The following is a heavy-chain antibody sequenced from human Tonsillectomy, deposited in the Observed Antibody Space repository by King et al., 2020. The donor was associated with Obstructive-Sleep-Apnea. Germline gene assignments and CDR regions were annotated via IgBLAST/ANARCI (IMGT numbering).Heavy chain of an antibody. D-gene: IGHD6-19*01. V-gene: IGHV4-39*07. J-gene: IGHJ5*02. CDR1: GDSIISSRHF. CDR3: ARDPGIVVARVPYPNCFDR. Sequence: QLQESGPGLVKPSETLSLTCTLSGDSIISSRHFWGWIRQPPGKGLEWIGTVSYNGSTYFNPSLKSRLTISVDTSKNQFSLKLRSVTAADTAVYYCARDPGIVVARVPYPNCFDRWGQGTLAT. CDR2: VSYNGST.